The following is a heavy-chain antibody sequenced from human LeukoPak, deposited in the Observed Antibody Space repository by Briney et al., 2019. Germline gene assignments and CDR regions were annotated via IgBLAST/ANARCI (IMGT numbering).Heavy chain of an antibody. D-gene: IGHD3-16*01. J-gene: IGHJ4*02. CDR2: MNPNSGNT. V-gene: IGHV1-8*01. CDR1: GYTFTSYD. CDR3: ARGQLRTRRGGNHYFDY. Sequence: ASVKVSCKASGYTFTSYDINWVRQATGQGLEWMGWMNPNSGNTGYAQKFQGRVTMTRNTSISTAYMELSSLRSEDTAVYYCARGQLRTRRGGNHYFDYWGQGTLVTVSS.